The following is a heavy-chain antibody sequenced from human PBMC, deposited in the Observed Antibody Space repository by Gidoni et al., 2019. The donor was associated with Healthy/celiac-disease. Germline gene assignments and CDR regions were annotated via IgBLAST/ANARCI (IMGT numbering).Heavy chain of an antibody. CDR1: GFTFSRYA. D-gene: IGHD3-22*01. CDR3: ARGGYYDSSGYFPYFDY. V-gene: IGHV3-30-3*01. CDR2: ISYDGSNK. J-gene: IGHJ4*02. Sequence: QVQLVESGGGVVQPGRSLRRSCAASGFTFSRYAMHWVRQAPGKGLEWVAVISYDGSNKYYADSVKGRFTISRDNSKHTLYLQMNSLRAEDTAVYYCARGGYYDSSGYFPYFDYWGQGTLVTVSS.